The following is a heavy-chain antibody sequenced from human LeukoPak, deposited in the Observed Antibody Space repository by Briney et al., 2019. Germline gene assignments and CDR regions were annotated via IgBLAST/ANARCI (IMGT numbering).Heavy chain of an antibody. Sequence: GGSLRLSCAASGFTFSSYAMHWVRQAPGKGLEWVAVISYDGSNKYYADSAKGRFTISRDNSKNTLYLQMNSLRDEDTAVYFCARDSSDAYNPEPGYWGQGILVTVSS. CDR3: ARDSSDAYNPEPGY. CDR2: ISYDGSNK. D-gene: IGHD1-1*01. J-gene: IGHJ4*02. CDR1: GFTFSSYA. V-gene: IGHV3-30-3*01.